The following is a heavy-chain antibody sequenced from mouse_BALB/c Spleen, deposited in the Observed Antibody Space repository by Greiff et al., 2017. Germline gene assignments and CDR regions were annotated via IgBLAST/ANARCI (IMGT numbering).Heavy chain of an antibody. CDR2: ISYSGST. J-gene: IGHJ3*01. D-gene: IGHD2-3*01. CDR3: ARYGDGYYGFAY. V-gene: IGHV3-8*02. Sequence: EGQLQESGPSLVKPSQTLSLTCSVTGDSITSGYWNWIRKFPGNKLEYMGYISYSGSTYYNPSLKSRISITRDTSKNQYYLQLNSVTTEDTATYYCARYGDGYYGFAYWGQGTLVTVSA. CDR1: GDSITSGY.